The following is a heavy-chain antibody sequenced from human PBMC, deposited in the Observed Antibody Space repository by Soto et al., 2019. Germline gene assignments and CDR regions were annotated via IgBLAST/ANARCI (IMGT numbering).Heavy chain of an antibody. V-gene: IGHV5-51*01. J-gene: IGHJ6*02. D-gene: IGHD3-16*01. CDR2: IYPGDSDR. Sequence: GESLKISCKGSGYSFDNYWIGWVRQMTGKGLEWMGIIYPGDSDRRYSPSFQGQVTISADQSISTTYLQWSSLKDSDTAIYYCVGYWTLDYYYCVDVWGQGTTVTVSS. CDR1: GYSFDNYW. CDR3: VGYWTLDYYYCVDV.